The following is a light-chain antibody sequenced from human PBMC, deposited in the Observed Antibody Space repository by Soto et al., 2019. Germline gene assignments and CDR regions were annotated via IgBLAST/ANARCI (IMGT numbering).Light chain of an antibody. V-gene: IGKV1D-13*01. CDR1: QGIRHY. Sequence: IQMTQSPCSLSASVGDRVTITCRASQGIRHYLAWYQQKPGKAQRLLIYEATNLQSGVPPRFSGSGSGTDFTLTISSLQPEDFATYYCQPFNDYAITFGQGTRLEI. CDR3: QPFNDYAIT. CDR2: EAT. J-gene: IGKJ5*01.